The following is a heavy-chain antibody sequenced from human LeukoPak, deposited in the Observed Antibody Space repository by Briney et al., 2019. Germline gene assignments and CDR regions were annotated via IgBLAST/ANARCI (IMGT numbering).Heavy chain of an antibody. Sequence: ATVKLFCEVSGYTLSELYVQWARQAPAKAFVSMGGFDPEAGEIIYAQKFQDRVTMTEDTSTDTAYMELSSLRSDATAVYDCATEKDDSSGYYYFDYWGQGTLVTVSS. CDR3: ATEKDDSSGYYYFDY. V-gene: IGHV1-24*01. CDR2: FDPEAGEI. CDR1: GYTLSELY. D-gene: IGHD3-22*01. J-gene: IGHJ4*02.